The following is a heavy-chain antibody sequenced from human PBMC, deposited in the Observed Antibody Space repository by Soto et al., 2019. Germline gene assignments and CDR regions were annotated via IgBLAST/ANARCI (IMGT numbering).Heavy chain of an antibody. CDR2: INPDSGDT. Sequence: QVQLVQSGTEVKKPGASVKVSCEASGYTFTAYYIHWVRQAPGQGLEWVGWINPDSGDTSYAQKFQGRVTMTRDTSFGPAYMELSSLRSDDTAIYYCARDPGDRTFENWGQGTLVTVSS. D-gene: IGHD2-21*02. J-gene: IGHJ4*02. V-gene: IGHV1-2*02. CDR3: ARDPGDRTFEN. CDR1: GYTFTAYY.